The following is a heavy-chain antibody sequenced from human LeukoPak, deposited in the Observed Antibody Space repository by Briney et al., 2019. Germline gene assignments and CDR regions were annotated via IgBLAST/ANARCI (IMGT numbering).Heavy chain of an antibody. CDR1: GYRFTGYY. Sequence: ASVKVSCKISGYRFTGYYMHWVRQAPGQGLKWMGWINPNSGGTNYAQKFQGRVTMTRDTSISTAYVELSRLKSDDTAVYYCARSRVGNGDYFFEDVWGQGTLVTVSS. CDR3: ARSRVGNGDYFFEDV. V-gene: IGHV1-2*02. J-gene: IGHJ4*02. D-gene: IGHD4-17*01. CDR2: INPNSGGT.